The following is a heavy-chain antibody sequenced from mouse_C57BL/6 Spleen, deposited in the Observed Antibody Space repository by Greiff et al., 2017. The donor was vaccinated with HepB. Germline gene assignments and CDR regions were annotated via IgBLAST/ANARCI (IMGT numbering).Heavy chain of an antibody. J-gene: IGHJ3*01. CDR2: IDPSDSYT. V-gene: IGHV1-50*01. CDR3: ARRTAQAPFAY. Sequence: VQLQQPGAELVKPGASVKLSCKASGYTFTSYWMQWVKQRPGQGLEWIGEIDPSDSYTNYNQKFKGKATLTVDTSSSTAYMQLSSLTSEDSAVYYYARRTAQAPFAYWGQGTLVTVSA. CDR1: GYTFTSYW. D-gene: IGHD3-2*02.